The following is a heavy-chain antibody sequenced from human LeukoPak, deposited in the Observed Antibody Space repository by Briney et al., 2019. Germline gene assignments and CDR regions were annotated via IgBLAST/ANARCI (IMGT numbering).Heavy chain of an antibody. CDR2: IFYSGST. J-gene: IGHJ5*02. CDR3: ARYKLTTVTMTGGFDP. Sequence: PSETLSLTCTVSGGSMSNYYWSWIRQPPGKGLEWIGYIFYSGSTYSNPSFKNRVTISVDTSKNQFSLRLTSVSTADTAVYYCARYKLTTVTMTGGFDPWGQGTLVIVSS. CDR1: GGSMSNYY. D-gene: IGHD4-17*01. V-gene: IGHV4-59*01.